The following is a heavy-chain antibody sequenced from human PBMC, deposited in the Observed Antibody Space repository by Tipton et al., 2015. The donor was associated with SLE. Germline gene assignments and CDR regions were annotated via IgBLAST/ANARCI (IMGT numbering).Heavy chain of an antibody. CDR3: ARSYYYYYYYMDV. CDR2: IYSGGST. Sequence: GSLRLSCAASGFTVSSNYMSWVRQAPGKGLEWVSVIYSGGSTSYADSVKGRFTISRDNSRNTLYLQMNSLRAEDTAVYYCARSYYYYYYYMDVWGKGTTVTVSS. J-gene: IGHJ6*03. V-gene: IGHV3-53*01. CDR1: GFTVSSNY.